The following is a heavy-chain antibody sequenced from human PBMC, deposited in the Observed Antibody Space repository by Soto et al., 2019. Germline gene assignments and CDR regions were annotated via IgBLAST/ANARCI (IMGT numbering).Heavy chain of an antibody. CDR1: GGSISSSSYY. V-gene: IGHV4-39*01. CDR2: IYYSGST. D-gene: IGHD6-13*01. Sequence: SETLSLTCTVSGGSISSSSYYWGWIRQPPGKGLEWIGSIYYSGSTYYNPSLKSRVTISVDTSKNQFSLKLSSVTAADTAVYYCARQNQYSSSWSPVRYFDYWGQGTLVTVSS. CDR3: ARQNQYSSSWSPVRYFDY. J-gene: IGHJ4*02.